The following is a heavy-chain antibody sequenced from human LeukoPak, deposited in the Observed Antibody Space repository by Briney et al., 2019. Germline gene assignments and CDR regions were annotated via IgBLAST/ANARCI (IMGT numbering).Heavy chain of an antibody. CDR1: GYTFTGYY. J-gene: IGHJ6*03. Sequence: ASVRVSCKASGYTFTGYYMHWVRQAPGQGLEWMGRINPNSGGTNYAQRFQGRVTMTRDTSISTAYMELSRLRSEDTAVYYCAAVPITIDYGSEDEYYYMDVWGKGTTVTVSS. V-gene: IGHV1-2*06. CDR3: AAVPITIDYGSEDEYYYMDV. CDR2: INPNSGGT. D-gene: IGHD3-10*01.